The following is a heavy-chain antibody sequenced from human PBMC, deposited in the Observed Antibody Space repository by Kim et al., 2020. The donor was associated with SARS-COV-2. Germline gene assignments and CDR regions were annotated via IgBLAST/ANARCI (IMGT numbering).Heavy chain of an antibody. D-gene: IGHD3-10*01. CDR2: IYYSGST. CDR1: GGSISSYY. CDR3: ARGVWFGEFQDNWFDP. Sequence: SETLSLTCTVSGGSISSYYWSWIRQPPGKGLEWIGYIYYSGSTNYNPSLKSRVTISVDTSKNQFSLKLSSVTAADTAVYYCARGVWFGEFQDNWFDPWGQGTLVTVSS. V-gene: IGHV4-59*01. J-gene: IGHJ5*02.